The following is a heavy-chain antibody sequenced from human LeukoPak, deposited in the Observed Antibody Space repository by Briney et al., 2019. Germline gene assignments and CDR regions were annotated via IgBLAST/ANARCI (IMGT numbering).Heavy chain of an antibody. CDR1: GFTFSSYA. CDR2: ISGSGGST. CDR3: ARSMIVVVTNDAFDI. Sequence: GGSLRLSCAASGFTFSSYAMSWVRQAPGKGLEWVSAISGSGGSTYYADSVKGRFTISRDNSKNTLYLQMNSLRAEDTAVYYCARSMIVVVTNDAFDIWGQGTMVTVSS. V-gene: IGHV3-23*01. J-gene: IGHJ3*02. D-gene: IGHD3-22*01.